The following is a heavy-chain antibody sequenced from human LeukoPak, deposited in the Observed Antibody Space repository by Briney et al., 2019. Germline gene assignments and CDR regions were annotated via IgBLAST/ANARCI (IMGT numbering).Heavy chain of an antibody. J-gene: IGHJ6*03. D-gene: IGHD2-21*01. CDR3: AKGKGNCGGDCRAKDYYYYYMDV. Sequence: PGGSLRLSCAASGFTFSSYGMHWVRQAPGKGLEWAAFIRYDGSNKYYADSVKGRFTISRDNSKNTLYLQMNSLRAEDTAVYYCAKGKGNCGGDCRAKDYYYYYMDVWGKGTTVTVSS. CDR1: GFTFSSYG. V-gene: IGHV3-30*02. CDR2: IRYDGSNK.